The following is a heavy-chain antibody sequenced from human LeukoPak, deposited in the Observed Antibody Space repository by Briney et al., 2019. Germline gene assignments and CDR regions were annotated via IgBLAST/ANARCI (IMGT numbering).Heavy chain of an antibody. CDR3: AREGTGIDY. J-gene: IGHJ4*02. Sequence: KTSETLSLTRTGSGGSISSYYWSWIRQPPGKGLEWIGYIYYSGSTNYNPSLESRVTISVDTSKNQFSLKLSSVTAADTAVYYCAREGTGIDYWGQGTLVTVSS. CDR2: IYYSGST. D-gene: IGHD1-1*01. V-gene: IGHV4-59*12. CDR1: GGSISSYY.